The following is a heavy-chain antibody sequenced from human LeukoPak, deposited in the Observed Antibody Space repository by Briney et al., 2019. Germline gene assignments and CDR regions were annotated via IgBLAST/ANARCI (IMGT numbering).Heavy chain of an antibody. Sequence: SGGSLRLSCAASGFTFSSYSMNWVRQAPGKGLEWVSSISSSSYIYYADSVKGRFTISRDNAKNSLYLQMNSLRAEDTAVYYCAREAVAGFFDIWGQGTMVTVSS. CDR3: AREAVAGFFDI. V-gene: IGHV3-21*01. CDR1: GFTFSSYS. J-gene: IGHJ3*02. CDR2: ISSSSYI. D-gene: IGHD6-19*01.